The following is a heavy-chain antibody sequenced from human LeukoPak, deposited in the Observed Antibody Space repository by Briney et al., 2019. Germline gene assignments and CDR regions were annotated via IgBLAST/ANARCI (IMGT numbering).Heavy chain of an antibody. CDR1: GFTFSSYS. V-gene: IGHV3-21*01. J-gene: IGHJ4*02. CDR2: ISSSSSYI. Sequence: GGSLRLSCAASGFTFSSYSMNWVRQAPGKGLEWVSSISSSSSYIYYADSVKGRFTISRDNAKNSLYLQMSSLRAEDTAVYYCASHYYGSRTYYNDYWGQGTLVTVSS. CDR3: ASHYYGSRTYYNDY. D-gene: IGHD3-10*01.